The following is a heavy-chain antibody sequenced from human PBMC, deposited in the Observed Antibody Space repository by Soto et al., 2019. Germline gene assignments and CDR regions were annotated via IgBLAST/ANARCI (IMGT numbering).Heavy chain of an antibody. CDR3: ARTPSIEARRRYYYYGMDV. D-gene: IGHD6-6*01. J-gene: IGHJ6*01. Sequence: CGPTLVNPPPALTLPCTFPGFSLITSAMCVSWMGQHPGNDVEWPALIDWDDDKYYSTSLKTRLTISKDTSKNQVVLTMTNMDPVDTATYYCARTPSIEARRRYYYYGMDVWGQGTTVTGSS. CDR1: GFSLITSAMC. V-gene: IGHV2-70*01. CDR2: IDWDDDK.